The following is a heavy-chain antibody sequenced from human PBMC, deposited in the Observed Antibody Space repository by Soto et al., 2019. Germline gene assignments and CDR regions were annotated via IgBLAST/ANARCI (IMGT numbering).Heavy chain of an antibody. Sequence: SETLSLTCAVSGYSISSGYYWGWIRQPPGKGLEWIGSIYHSGSTYYSPSLKSRVTISVDTSKNQFSLKLSSVSAADTAVYYCARDLGNYCSSSSCYPRHWFDPWGQGTLVTVSA. D-gene: IGHD2-2*01. CDR1: GYSISSGYY. V-gene: IGHV4-38-2*02. J-gene: IGHJ5*02. CDR2: IYHSGST. CDR3: ARDLGNYCSSSSCYPRHWFDP.